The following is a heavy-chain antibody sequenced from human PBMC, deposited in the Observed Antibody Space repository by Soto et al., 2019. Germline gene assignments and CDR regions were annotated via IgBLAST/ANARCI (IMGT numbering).Heavy chain of an antibody. CDR2: INTFNGNT. V-gene: IGHV1-18*01. D-gene: IGHD3-10*01. CDR1: GYTFTSYG. J-gene: IGHJ2*01. CDR3: ARARLEGNYGSDQGPGYFDR. Sequence: HVQLVQSGAEVKTPGASVKVSCEASGYTFTSYGISWVRQAPGQGLEWIGWINTFNGNTIYAQNVQGRVSMTRETSMSTAFMDLRSLRSDDTAVYYCARARLEGNYGSDQGPGYFDRWGRGTLVTVSS.